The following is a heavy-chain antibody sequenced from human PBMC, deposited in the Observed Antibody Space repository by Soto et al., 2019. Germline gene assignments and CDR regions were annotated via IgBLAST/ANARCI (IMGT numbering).Heavy chain of an antibody. J-gene: IGHJ6*02. CDR3: PRRWVDYYYYYGMDV. V-gene: IGHV4-39*01. Sequence: SGTLSLTCTVSGGSISSSSYYWGWIRQPPGKGLEWIGSIYYSGSTYYNPSLKSRVTISVDTSKNQFSLKLSSVTAADTAVYYWPRRWVDYYYYYGMDVGGQGPTVTV. CDR1: GGSISSSSYY. D-gene: IGHD1-26*01. CDR2: IYYSGST.